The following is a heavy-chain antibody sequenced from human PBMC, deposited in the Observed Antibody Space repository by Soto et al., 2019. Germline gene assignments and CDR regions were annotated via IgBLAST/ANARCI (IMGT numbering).Heavy chain of an antibody. D-gene: IGHD2-21*02. CDR3: ARDACRGGDCYFYYYYYGMDV. Sequence: PGGSLRLSCAASGFTFSSYAMHWVRQAPGKGLEWVAVISYDGSNKYYADSVKGRFTISRDNSKNTLYLQMNSLRAEDTAVYYCARDACRGGDCYFYYYYYGMDVWGQGTTVTVSS. CDR1: GFTFSSYA. J-gene: IGHJ6*02. V-gene: IGHV3-30-3*01. CDR2: ISYDGSNK.